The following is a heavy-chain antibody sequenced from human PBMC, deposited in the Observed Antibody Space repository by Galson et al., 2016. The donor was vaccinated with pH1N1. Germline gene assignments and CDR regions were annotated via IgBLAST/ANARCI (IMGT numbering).Heavy chain of an antibody. CDR3: ARDLTRRGSLPGYSFDS. D-gene: IGHD2-15*01. V-gene: IGHV3-48*03. J-gene: IGHJ4*02. CDR1: GFTFTSFS. CDR2: ISSAGWAI. Sequence: SLRLSCAASGFTFTSFSMNWVRQAPGKGLEWVSYISSAGWAIHYADSVKGRFTISRDNAKNSLYLQMNSLRAEDTAVYYCARDLTRRGSLPGYSFDSWGQGTLVAVSS.